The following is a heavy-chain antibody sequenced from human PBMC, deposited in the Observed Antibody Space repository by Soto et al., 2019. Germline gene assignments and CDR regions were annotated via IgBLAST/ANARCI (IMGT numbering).Heavy chain of an antibody. V-gene: IGHV4-39*01. CDR2: MHTSGGT. D-gene: IGHD7-27*01. J-gene: IGHJ4*02. CDR3: ARAPGDLLYYFDY. Sequence: SETLSLTCTVSGAPITSNDYFWAWIRQPPGRGLEFIASMHTSGGTYHASSLKSRATMSLDTSKNQFSLKLSSVTAADTAVYYCARAPGDLLYYFDYWGPGSLVTVSS. CDR1: GAPITSNDYF.